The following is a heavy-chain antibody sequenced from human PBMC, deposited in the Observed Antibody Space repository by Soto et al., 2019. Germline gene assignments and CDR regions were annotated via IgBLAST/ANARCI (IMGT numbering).Heavy chain of an antibody. CDR1: GFTFNNYW. Sequence: EVQLVESGGGLVQPGGSLRLSCAASGFTFNNYWIHWVRQAPGKGLMWVSRINGDGTTTNYADSVKGRFAISRDNAKNTVYLQMNSLRAEDTALYYCARGVRGHYGKDVWGQGTMVTVSS. CDR2: INGDGTTT. CDR3: ARGVRGHYGKDV. D-gene: IGHD3-10*01. J-gene: IGHJ6*02. V-gene: IGHV3-74*01.